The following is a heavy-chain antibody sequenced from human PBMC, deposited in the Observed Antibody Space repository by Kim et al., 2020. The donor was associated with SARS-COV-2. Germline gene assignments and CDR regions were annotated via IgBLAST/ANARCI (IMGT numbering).Heavy chain of an antibody. J-gene: IGHJ4*02. Sequence: IYYSGSTYYNPSLKSRVTISVDTSKNQFSLKLSSVTAADTAVYYCASSMDWGQGTLVTVSS. CDR3: ASSMD. CDR2: IYYSGST. D-gene: IGHD2-8*01. V-gene: IGHV4-39*01.